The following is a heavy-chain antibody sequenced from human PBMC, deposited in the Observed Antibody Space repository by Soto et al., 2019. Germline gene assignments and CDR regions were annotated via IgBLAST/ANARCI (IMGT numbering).Heavy chain of an antibody. CDR3: ARVAVAGFPYNCFDP. V-gene: IGHV1-3*01. Sequence: ASVKVSCKASGYTFTSYAMHWVRRAPGQRLEWMGWINAGNGNTKYSQKFQGRVTITRDTSASTAYMELSSLRSEDTAVYYCARVAVAGFPYNCFDPWGQGTLVTVSS. CDR2: INAGNGNT. D-gene: IGHD6-19*01. CDR1: GYTFTSYA. J-gene: IGHJ5*02.